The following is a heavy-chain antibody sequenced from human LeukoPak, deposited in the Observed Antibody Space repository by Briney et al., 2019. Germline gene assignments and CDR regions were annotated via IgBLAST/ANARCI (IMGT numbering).Heavy chain of an antibody. CDR2: IKQDESER. V-gene: IGHV3-7*01. CDR1: GFSFSSYW. D-gene: IGHD2-21*02. J-gene: IGHJ4*02. CDR3: AKDRGPLTVTASDF. Sequence: GGSLRLSCEGSGFSFSSYWMTWVRQSPGKGPEWVANIKQDESERYTVDSVKGRFTISRDNAKNSVYLHMNSLRADDTAVYYCAKDRGPLTVTASDFWGQGTLVTVSS.